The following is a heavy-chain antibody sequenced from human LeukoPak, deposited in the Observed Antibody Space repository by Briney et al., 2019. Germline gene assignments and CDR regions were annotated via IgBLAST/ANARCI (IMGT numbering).Heavy chain of an antibody. J-gene: IGHJ4*02. CDR3: AKDRSGWFTFDY. Sequence: GRSLRLSCAASGFIYSHYGMHWVRQAPGKGLEWVAFISHDGSNKYYVDSVEGRFTVSRDSSTLYLQMNSLRREDTAVYYCAKDRSGWFTFDYWGQGTLVTVSS. D-gene: IGHD6-19*01. V-gene: IGHV3-30*02. CDR2: ISHDGSNK. CDR1: GFIYSHYG.